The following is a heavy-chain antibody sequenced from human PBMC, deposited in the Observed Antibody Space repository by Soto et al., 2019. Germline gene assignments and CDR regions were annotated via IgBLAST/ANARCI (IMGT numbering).Heavy chain of an antibody. CDR1: GGSFSGYY. CDR3: ARVPRGNYGMDV. CDR2: INHSGST. J-gene: IGHJ6*02. V-gene: IGHV4-34*01. Sequence: SETLSLTCAVYGGSFSGYYWSWIRQPPGKGLEWIGEINHSGSTNYNPSLKSRVTISVDTSKNQFSLKLSSVTAADTAVYYCARVPRGNYGMDVWGQGTTVTVSS.